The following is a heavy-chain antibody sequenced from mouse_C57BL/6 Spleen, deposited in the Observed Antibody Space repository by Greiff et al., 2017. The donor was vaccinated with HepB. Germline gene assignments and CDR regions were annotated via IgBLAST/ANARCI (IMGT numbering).Heavy chain of an antibody. CDR1: GYTFTSYW. V-gene: IGHV1-55*01. CDR2: ICPGSGST. J-gene: IGHJ1*03. Sequence: QVQLQQPGAELVKPGASVKMSCKASGYTFTSYWITWVKQRPGQGLEWIGDICPGSGSTNYNEKFKSKATLTVDTSSSTAYMQLSSLTSEDSAVYYCARPGRGYFDVWGTGTTVTVSS. D-gene: IGHD3-3*01. CDR3: ARPGRGYFDV.